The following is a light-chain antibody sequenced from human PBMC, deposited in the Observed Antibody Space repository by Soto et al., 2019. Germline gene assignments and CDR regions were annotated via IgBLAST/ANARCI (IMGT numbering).Light chain of an antibody. V-gene: IGLV1-40*01. CDR1: NSNIGAGYD. CDR2: GND. Sequence: QSVLTQPPSVSGAPGQRVIISCTGSNSNIGAGYDVHWYQQLPGTAPKLLIYGNDNRPSGVPDRFSGSKSGTSGSLAITGLQAEDEADYYCQSYDSSLSGYVFGTGTKLTVL. J-gene: IGLJ1*01. CDR3: QSYDSSLSGYV.